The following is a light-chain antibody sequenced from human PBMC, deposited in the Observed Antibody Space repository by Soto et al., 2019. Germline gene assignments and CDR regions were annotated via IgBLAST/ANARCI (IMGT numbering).Light chain of an antibody. CDR1: SSDVGSYNL. CDR2: EVS. V-gene: IGLV2-23*02. CDR3: CSDACINTFVV. Sequence: QSALTQPASVSGSPGQSITISCTGTSSDVGSYNLVSWYQQHPGKAPKLMIYEVSKRPSGVSNRFSGSKSGNTASVTISGLQAEEEADYYCCSDACINTFVVFGGGTQLTVL. J-gene: IGLJ2*01.